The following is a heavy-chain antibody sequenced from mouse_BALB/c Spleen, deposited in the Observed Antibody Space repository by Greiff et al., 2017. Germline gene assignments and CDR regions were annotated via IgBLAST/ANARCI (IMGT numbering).Heavy chain of an antibody. V-gene: IGHV14-3*02. CDR1: GFNIKDTY. CDR2: IDPANGNT. J-gene: IGHJ4*01. Sequence: VHVKQSGAELVKPGASVKLSCTASGFNIKDTYMHWVKQRPEQGLEWIGRIDPANGNTKYDPKFQGKATITADTSSNTAYLQLSSLTSEDTAVYYCARDHYYGGYAMDYWGQGTSVTVSS. D-gene: IGHD1-2*01. CDR3: ARDHYYGGYAMDY.